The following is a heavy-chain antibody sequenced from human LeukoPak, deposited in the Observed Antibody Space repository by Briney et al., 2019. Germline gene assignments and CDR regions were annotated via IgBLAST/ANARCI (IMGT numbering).Heavy chain of an antibody. CDR3: ARGWSGGAFDI. V-gene: IGHV1-3*01. CDR1: GYTFTSYA. CDR2: INAGNGNT. D-gene: IGHD3-3*01. Sequence: PVASVKVSCKASGYTFTSYAMHWVRQDPGQRLEWMGWINAGNGNTKYSQKFQGRVTITRDTSASTAYMELSSLRSEDTAVYYCARGWSGGAFDIWGQGTMVTVSS. J-gene: IGHJ3*02.